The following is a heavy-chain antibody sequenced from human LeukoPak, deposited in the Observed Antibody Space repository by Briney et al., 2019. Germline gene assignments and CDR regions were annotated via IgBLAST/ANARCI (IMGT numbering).Heavy chain of an antibody. J-gene: IGHJ6*03. V-gene: IGHV1-46*01. D-gene: IGHD2-15*01. Sequence: EASVKVSCKASGYTFTSYYMHWVRQAPGQGLEWMGIINPSGGSTSYAQKFQGRVTMTRDTSTSTVYMELSSLRSEDTAVYYCARRARAFCSGGSCYGIYYYYYMDVWGKGTTVTVSS. CDR3: ARRARAFCSGGSCYGIYYYYYMDV. CDR1: GYTFTSYY. CDR2: INPSGGST.